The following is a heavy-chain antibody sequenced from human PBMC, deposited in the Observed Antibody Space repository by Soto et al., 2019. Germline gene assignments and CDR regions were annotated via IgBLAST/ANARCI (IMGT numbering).Heavy chain of an antibody. Sequence: QVHLLLQSGAEVKKPGSSVKVACKASGGNPSNPAISWVRQAPRQGLEWMGGIIPVFGIISHAQNFQGRVTITADESTSIAYMELSSLRSEDTAVYFCAGGRIVVAGSSAYYSMDVWGQGTTVTVSS. CDR1: GGNPSNPA. J-gene: IGHJ6*02. CDR3: AGGRIVVAGSSAYYSMDV. D-gene: IGHD6-19*01. V-gene: IGHV1-69*01. CDR2: IIPVFGII.